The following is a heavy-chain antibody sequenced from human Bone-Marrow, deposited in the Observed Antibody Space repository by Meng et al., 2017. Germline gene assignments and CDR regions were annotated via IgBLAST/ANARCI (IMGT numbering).Heavy chain of an antibody. J-gene: IGHJ4*02. Sequence: QRVRSGVAGKQPGVSVRVYCNASGYTFTGYYIHGVRQAPGQGLEWLGRIDCNNGGTIYAQKFQDRVTMTRDTSITTAYMDLSRLTSDDTAVYYCARDAGRAAGPRWGQGTLVTVSS. D-gene: IGHD6-13*01. CDR3: ARDAGRAAGPR. CDR1: GYTFTGYY. V-gene: IGHV1-2*06. CDR2: IDCNNGGT.